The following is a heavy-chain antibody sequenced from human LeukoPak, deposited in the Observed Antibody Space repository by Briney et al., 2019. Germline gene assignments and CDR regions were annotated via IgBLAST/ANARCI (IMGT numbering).Heavy chain of an antibody. Sequence: PGGSLRLSCAASGFTFSNAWMSWVRQAPGKGLEWVSSISSSSSYIYYADSVKGRFTISRDNAKNSLYLQMNSLRAEDTAVYYCARDRWELLLPYYYYYGMDVWGQGTTVTVSS. J-gene: IGHJ6*02. CDR2: ISSSSSYI. D-gene: IGHD1-26*01. CDR1: GFTFSNAW. CDR3: ARDRWELLLPYYYYYGMDV. V-gene: IGHV3-21*01.